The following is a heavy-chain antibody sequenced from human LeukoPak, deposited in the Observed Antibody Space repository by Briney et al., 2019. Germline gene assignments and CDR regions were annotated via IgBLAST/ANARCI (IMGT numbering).Heavy chain of an antibody. CDR1: GFTFSSYG. CDR3: ARPKSSSGWRPDSAFDI. Sequence: GGSLRLSCAASGFTFSSYGMHWVRQAPGKGLEWVAVIWYDGSNKYYADSVKGRFTISRDNSKNTLYLQMNSLRAEDTAVYYCARPKSSSGWRPDSAFDIWGQGTMVTVSS. J-gene: IGHJ3*02. CDR2: IWYDGSNK. V-gene: IGHV3-33*01. D-gene: IGHD6-19*01.